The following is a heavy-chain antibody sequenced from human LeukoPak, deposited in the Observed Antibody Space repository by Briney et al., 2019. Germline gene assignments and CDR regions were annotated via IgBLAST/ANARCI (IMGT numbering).Heavy chain of an antibody. Sequence: GGSLRLSCAASGFTFSNYAMSWVRQAPGKALEWVSGISGSGANTYHADSVKGRFTISRDNSKNTLYVQMNSLRAEDTAVYYCATEKGDSPDYWGQGTLVTVSS. J-gene: IGHJ4*02. CDR1: GFTFSNYA. D-gene: IGHD2-21*01. CDR2: ISGSGANT. CDR3: ATEKGDSPDY. V-gene: IGHV3-23*01.